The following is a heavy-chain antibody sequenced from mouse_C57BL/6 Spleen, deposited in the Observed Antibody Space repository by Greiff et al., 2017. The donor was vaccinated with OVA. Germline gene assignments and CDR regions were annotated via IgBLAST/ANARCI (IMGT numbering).Heavy chain of an antibody. V-gene: IGHV2-6*01. J-gene: IGHJ3*01. CDR3: AGGPLRFAY. Sequence: VKLLESGPGLVAPSQSLSITCTVSGFSLTSYGVDWVRQSPGKGLEWLGVIWGVGSTNYNSALKSRLSISKDNSKSQVFLKMNSLQTDDTAMYYCAGGPLRFAYWGQGTLVTVSA. CDR2: IWGVGST. CDR1: GFSLTSYG.